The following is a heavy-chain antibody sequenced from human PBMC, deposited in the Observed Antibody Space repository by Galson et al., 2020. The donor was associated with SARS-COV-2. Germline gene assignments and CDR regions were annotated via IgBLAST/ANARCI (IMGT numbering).Heavy chain of an antibody. V-gene: IGHV3-66*01. Sequence: TGGSLRLSCEASGFTVSHNYMNWVSQAPGKGLEWVPIIYSGGSTYYADSVKGRFTVSRDHSKNTLYLQMNSLRAEDTAVYYCSRDFPHGRDYWGQGTLVTVSS. CDR2: IYSGGST. CDR3: SRDFPHGRDY. J-gene: IGHJ4*02. CDR1: GFTVSHNY.